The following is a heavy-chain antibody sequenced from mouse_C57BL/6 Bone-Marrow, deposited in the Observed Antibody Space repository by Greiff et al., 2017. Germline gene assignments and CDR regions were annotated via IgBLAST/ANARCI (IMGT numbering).Heavy chain of an antibody. CDR3: ARGGC. CDR2: IDPSDSYT. Sequence: QVQLKQPGAELVRPGTSVKLSCKASGYTFTSYWMHWVKQRPGQGLEWIGVIDPSDSYTNYNQKFKGKATLTVDTSSSTAYMQLSSLPSEDSAVYYCARGGCWGQGTTLTVSS. D-gene: IGHD3-2*02. CDR1: GYTFTSYW. J-gene: IGHJ2*01. V-gene: IGHV1-59*01.